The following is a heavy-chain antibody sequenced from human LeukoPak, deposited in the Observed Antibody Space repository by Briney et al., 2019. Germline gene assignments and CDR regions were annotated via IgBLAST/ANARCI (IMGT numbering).Heavy chain of an antibody. J-gene: IGHJ4*02. V-gene: IGHV1-3*04. CDR3: GRGGSSGVDY. CDR2: IRTDNGNT. D-gene: IGHD2-15*01. CDR1: GYRFTENA. Sequence: GASVKVSCKPFGYRFTENALHWVRQAPGQRLEWMGWIRTDNGNTKYSQKFQGRVTLTRDTSASTVYVELNSLRSEDTAVYYCGRGGSSGVDYWGQGTLATVSS.